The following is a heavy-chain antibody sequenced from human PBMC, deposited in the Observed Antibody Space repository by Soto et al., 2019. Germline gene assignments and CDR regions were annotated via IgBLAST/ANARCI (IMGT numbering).Heavy chain of an antibody. Sequence: QVQLVQSGAEVKKPGASVKVSCKASGYTFSNDAITWVRQAPGQGLEWMGWVSAYNGNTNYAQKFKGRVTMTTDRSTSTAYMEIRSLRYDDTAVYFCARASLYYWNYMMYWGQGTLVTVSS. CDR2: VSAYNGNT. CDR1: GYTFSNDA. J-gene: IGHJ4*02. V-gene: IGHV1-18*01. D-gene: IGHD1-7*01. CDR3: ARASLYYWNYMMY.